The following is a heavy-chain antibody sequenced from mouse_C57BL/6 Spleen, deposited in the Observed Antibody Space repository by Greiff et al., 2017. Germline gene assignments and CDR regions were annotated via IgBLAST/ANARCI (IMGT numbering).Heavy chain of an antibody. CDR1: GYTFTSYD. D-gene: IGHD1-1*01. CDR2: IYPRDGST. Sequence: VQLQESGPELVKPGASVKLSCKASGYTFTSYDINWVKQRPGQGLEWIGWIYPRDGSTKYNEKFKGKATLTVDTSSSTAYMELHDLTSEDSAVYCCARGNYCSSFAYWGQGTLVTVSA. J-gene: IGHJ3*01. CDR3: ARGNYCSSFAY. V-gene: IGHV1-85*01.